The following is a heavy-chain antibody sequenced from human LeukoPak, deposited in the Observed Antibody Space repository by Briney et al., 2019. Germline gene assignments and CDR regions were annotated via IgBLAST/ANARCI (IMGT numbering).Heavy chain of an antibody. J-gene: IGHJ4*02. CDR1: GFTFSTYN. D-gene: IGHD3-10*01. V-gene: IGHV3-21*01. CDR2: IGSSRFYI. Sequence: GGSLRLSCAASGFTFSTYNMNWVRQAPGKGLEWVSSIGSSRFYISSADSVRGRFTISRDNAKNSLYLQMNSLRPEDTAVYYCARIYYSDSGGFYSDYWGQGTLVTVSS. CDR3: ARIYYSDSGGFYSDY.